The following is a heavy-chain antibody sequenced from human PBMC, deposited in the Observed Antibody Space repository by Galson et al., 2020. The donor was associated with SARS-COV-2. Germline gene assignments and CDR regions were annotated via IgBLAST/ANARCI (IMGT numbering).Heavy chain of an antibody. CDR1: GDTFTSYW. CDR2: IDPTGSYT. CDR3: ARRESEDVDLNYYMDV. J-gene: IGHJ6*03. Sequence: HGESLKISCKGSGDTFTSYWIIWVRQMPGKGLEWMGTIDPTGSYTEYSPSFQGHVTMSADKSISTAYLQWSSLKASDTAMYYCARRESEDVDLNYYMDVWGKGTTVTVSS. V-gene: IGHV5-10-1*01.